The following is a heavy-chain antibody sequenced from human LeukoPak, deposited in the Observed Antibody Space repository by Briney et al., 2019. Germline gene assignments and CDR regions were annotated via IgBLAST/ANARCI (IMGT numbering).Heavy chain of an antibody. J-gene: IGHJ4*02. V-gene: IGHV3-74*01. CDR1: GFTFSDYW. D-gene: IGHD5-12*01. Sequence: GGSLRLSCAASGFTFSDYWMHWVRKAPGKGLVWVSRIKTDGRDTNYADSVKGRFTISRDNSKNTLYLQMDSLRNDDTAVYFCARAIGGTMLIDYWGQGVLVTVSS. CDR3: ARAIGGTMLIDY. CDR2: IKTDGRDT.